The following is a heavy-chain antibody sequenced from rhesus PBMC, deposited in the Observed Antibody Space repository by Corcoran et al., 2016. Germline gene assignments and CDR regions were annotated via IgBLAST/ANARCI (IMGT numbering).Heavy chain of an antibody. D-gene: IGHD1-44*02. CDR1: GYSISSGYG. Sequence: QVQLQESGPGLVKPSETLSLTCAVSGYSISSGYGWSWIRQPPGRGLEWIGCIGGSSGSTNYNPSLKSRVTISKDTSKNQFSLKLSSVTAADTAVYYCARWRELLRYFDYWGQGVLVTVSS. CDR2: IGGSSGST. CDR3: ARWRELLRYFDY. J-gene: IGHJ4*01. V-gene: IGHV4-127*01.